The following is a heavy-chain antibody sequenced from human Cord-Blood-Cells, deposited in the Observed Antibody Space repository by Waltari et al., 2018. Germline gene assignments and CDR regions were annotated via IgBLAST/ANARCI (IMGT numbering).Heavy chain of an antibody. D-gene: IGHD3-10*01. CDR2: INHSGST. J-gene: IGHJ6*03. Sequence: QVQLQQWGAGLLKPSETLSLTCAVYGGSFSGYYWSWIRQPPGKGLEWIGEINHSGSTNYNPPRKSRGTISVDTSKNQFSLKLSSVTAADTAVYYCARGGITMVRGVSPYYYYYMDVWGKGTTVTVSS. CDR1: GGSFSGYY. CDR3: ARGGITMVRGVSPYYYYYMDV. V-gene: IGHV4-34*01.